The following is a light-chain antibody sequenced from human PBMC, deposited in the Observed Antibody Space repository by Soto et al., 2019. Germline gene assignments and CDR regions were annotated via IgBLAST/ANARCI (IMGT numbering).Light chain of an antibody. V-gene: IGKV2-28*01. CDR3: MQALQTTTWT. J-gene: IGKJ1*01. CDR2: LGS. Sequence: DIVMTQSPLSLPVTPGEPASISCRSSQSLLHSNGYNYLDWYLQKPGQSPQLLIYLGSNRASGVPDTFSVRGSGTDFTLKISRGEAEEGGVYSCMQALQTTTWTFGQGTKVEIK. CDR1: QSLLHSNGYNY.